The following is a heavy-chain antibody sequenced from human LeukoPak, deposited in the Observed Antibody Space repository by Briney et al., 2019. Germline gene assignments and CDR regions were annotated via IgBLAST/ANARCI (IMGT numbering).Heavy chain of an antibody. CDR2: ISGSGGST. Sequence: PGRSLRLSCAASGFTFSSYAMSWVRQAPGKGLEWVSAISGSGGSTYYADSVKGRFTISRDNSKNTLYLQMNSLRAEDTAVYYCAKRYCSSTSCSLFDYWGQGTLVTVSS. CDR3: AKRYCSSTSCSLFDY. V-gene: IGHV3-23*01. J-gene: IGHJ4*02. CDR1: GFTFSSYA. D-gene: IGHD2-2*01.